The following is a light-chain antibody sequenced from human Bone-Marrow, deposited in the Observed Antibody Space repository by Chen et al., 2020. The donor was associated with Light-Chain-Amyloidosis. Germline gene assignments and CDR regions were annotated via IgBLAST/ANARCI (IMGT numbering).Light chain of an antibody. CDR2: DNN. Sequence: QSVLTQPPSVSAAPGQKVTISCHGSSSNIGNRFVSWYQHLPGTAPKLLIYDNNKRPSGIPDRFSGSKSGTSATLDITGLQTGDEADYYCGTWENRLRVFGGGTKLTVL. CDR3: GTWENRLRV. V-gene: IGLV1-51*01. J-gene: IGLJ3*02. CDR1: SSNIGNRF.